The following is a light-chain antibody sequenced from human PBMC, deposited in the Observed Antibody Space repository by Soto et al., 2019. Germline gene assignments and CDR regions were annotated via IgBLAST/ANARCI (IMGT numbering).Light chain of an antibody. J-gene: IGLJ1*01. V-gene: IGLV1-47*02. CDR3: AAWDDSLSGYV. CDR2: SNN. CDR1: SSNIGSNY. Sequence: QSVLTQPPSASGTPGQRVTISCSGSSSNIGSNYVYWYQQLPGTAPKLLIYSNNQRPSGVPVRFSGSKSGTSASLAISGLRSEDEADYYCAAWDDSLSGYVFGTGTKLTVL.